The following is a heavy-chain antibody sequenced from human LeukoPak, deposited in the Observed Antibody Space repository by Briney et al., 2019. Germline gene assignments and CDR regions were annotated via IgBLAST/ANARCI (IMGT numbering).Heavy chain of an antibody. CDR1: GFTFSSYG. CDR2: ISYDGSNK. V-gene: IGHV3-30*18. D-gene: IGHD6-13*01. Sequence: QPGGSLRLSCAASGFTFSSYGMHWVRQAPGKGLEWVAVISYDGSNKYYADSVKGRFTISRDNSKNTLYLQMNSLRAEDTAAYYCAKDAGSRVRIAAAGIFDYWGQGTLVTVSS. J-gene: IGHJ4*02. CDR3: AKDAGSRVRIAAAGIFDY.